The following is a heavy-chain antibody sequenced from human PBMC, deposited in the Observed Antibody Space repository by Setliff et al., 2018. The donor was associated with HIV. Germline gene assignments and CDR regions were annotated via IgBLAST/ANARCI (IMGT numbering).Heavy chain of an antibody. CDR3: ARDQATGYEKVWFSWIDP. V-gene: IGHV1-69*13. D-gene: IGHD5-12*01. CDR2: IIPIFGTP. Sequence: SVKVSCKASGGTFSSYGISWVRQAPGQGLEWMGGIIPIFGTPDYAQKFQGRVTITADGSTSTAYMELSSLRFEDTATYYCARDQATGYEKVWFSWIDPWGQGTLVTVSS. J-gene: IGHJ5*02. CDR1: GGTFSSYG.